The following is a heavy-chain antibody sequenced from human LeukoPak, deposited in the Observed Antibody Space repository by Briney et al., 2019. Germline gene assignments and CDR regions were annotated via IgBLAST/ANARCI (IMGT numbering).Heavy chain of an antibody. D-gene: IGHD1-1*01. J-gene: IGHJ4*02. CDR2: IYSGGST. V-gene: IGHV3-53*01. CDR3: ARDHNWAFDF. Sequence: GGSLRLSCAASGFTVSSNYMSWVRQAPGKGLEWVSVIYSGGSTYYADSVKGRFTISRDNSKNTLYLQMNSLRDEDTAVYYCARDHNWAFDFWGQGALVTVSS. CDR1: GFTVSSNY.